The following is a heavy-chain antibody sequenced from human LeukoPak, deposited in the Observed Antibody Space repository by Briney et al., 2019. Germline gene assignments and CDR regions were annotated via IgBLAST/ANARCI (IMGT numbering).Heavy chain of an antibody. CDR2: IKEDGSEK. J-gene: IGHJ6*02. V-gene: IGHV3-7*01. Sequence: PGGSLRLSCAASGFTFSSYWMSWVRQAPGKGLEWVANIKEDGSEKYYVDSVKGRFTISRDNAKNSLYLQMNSVRAEDTAVYYCAREGGGARGLWFGELLSYGMDVWGQGTTVTVSS. D-gene: IGHD3-10*01. CDR3: AREGGGARGLWFGELLSYGMDV. CDR1: GFTFSSYW.